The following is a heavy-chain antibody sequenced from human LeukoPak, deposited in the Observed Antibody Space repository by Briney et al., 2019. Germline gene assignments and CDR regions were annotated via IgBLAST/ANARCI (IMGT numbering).Heavy chain of an antibody. Sequence: ASVKVSCKASGFTFTSSTVQWMRQARGQRLDWIGWTVVGSGDKKYAQKFQERVTITRDMSTSTAYMELSSLRSEDTAVYYCATDFRGGIKGYYALWGQGTLVTVSS. V-gene: IGHV1-58*01. J-gene: IGHJ4*02. D-gene: IGHD3-10*01. CDR2: TVVGSGDK. CDR3: ATDFRGGIKGYYAL. CDR1: GFTFTSST.